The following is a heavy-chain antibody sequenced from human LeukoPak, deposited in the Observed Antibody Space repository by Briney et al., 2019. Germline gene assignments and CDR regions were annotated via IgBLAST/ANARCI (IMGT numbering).Heavy chain of an antibody. Sequence: PSETLSLTCTVSGGSISSGGYYWSWIRQHPGKGLEWIGYIYYSGSTYYNPSLKSRVTISVDTSKNQFSLKLSSVTAADTAVYYCARDFTDTGSSLVYYYYYYMDVWGKGITVTVSS. CDR1: GGSISSGGYY. D-gene: IGHD1-26*01. CDR2: IYYSGST. CDR3: ARDFTDTGSSLVYYYYYYMDV. J-gene: IGHJ6*03. V-gene: IGHV4-31*03.